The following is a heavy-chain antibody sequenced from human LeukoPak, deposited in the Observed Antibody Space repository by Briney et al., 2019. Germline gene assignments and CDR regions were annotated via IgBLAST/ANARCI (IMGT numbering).Heavy chain of an antibody. CDR2: ISSSSSYI. Sequence: GGSLRLPCAASGFTFSSYSMNWVRQAPGKGLEWVSSISSSSSYIYYADSVKGRFTISRDNAKNSLYLQMNSLRAEDTAVYYCAGDSIAVAGIVDYWGQGTLVTVSS. D-gene: IGHD6-19*01. CDR3: AGDSIAVAGIVDY. V-gene: IGHV3-21*01. CDR1: GFTFSSYS. J-gene: IGHJ4*02.